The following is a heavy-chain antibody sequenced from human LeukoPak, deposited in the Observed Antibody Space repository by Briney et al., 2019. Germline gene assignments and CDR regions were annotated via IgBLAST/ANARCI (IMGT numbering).Heavy chain of an antibody. CDR2: TYYRSKWYN. Sequence: SQTLSLTCAISGDSVSSNSAAWNWIRQSPSRGLEWLGRTYYRSKWYNDYAVSVKSRIIINPDTSKNQFSLQLNSVTPEDTAVYYCARERRITMIRGVIIPLDYWGQGTLVTVPS. D-gene: IGHD3-10*01. J-gene: IGHJ4*02. CDR1: GDSVSSNSAA. V-gene: IGHV6-1*01. CDR3: ARERRITMIRGVIIPLDY.